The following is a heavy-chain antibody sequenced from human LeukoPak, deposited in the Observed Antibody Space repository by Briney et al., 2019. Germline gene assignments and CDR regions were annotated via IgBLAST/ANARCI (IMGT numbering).Heavy chain of an antibody. J-gene: IGHJ4*02. CDR1: GYTFTGYY. Sequence: ASVTVSCKASGYTFTGYYMHWVRQAPGQGLEWMGWINPNSGGTNYAQKFQGRVTMTRDTSISTAYMELSRLRSDDTAVYYCARLEVMTAAAGDYWGQGTLVTVSS. CDR3: ARLEVMTAAAGDY. D-gene: IGHD6-13*01. V-gene: IGHV1-2*02. CDR2: INPNSGGT.